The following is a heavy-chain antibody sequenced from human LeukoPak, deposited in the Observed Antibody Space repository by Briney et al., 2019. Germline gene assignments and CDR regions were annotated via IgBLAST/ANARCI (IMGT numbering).Heavy chain of an antibody. CDR2: ISSSSSYI. J-gene: IGHJ4*02. CDR3: ARAWSYYDSSGYYGHRTPLFDY. CDR1: GFTFSSYS. Sequence: GGSLRLSCAASGFTFSSYSMNWVRQAPGKGLEWVSSISSSSSYIYYADSVKGRFTISRDNAKNSLYLQMNSLRAEDTAVYYCARAWSYYDSSGYYGHRTPLFDYWGQGTLVTVSS. V-gene: IGHV3-21*01. D-gene: IGHD3-22*01.